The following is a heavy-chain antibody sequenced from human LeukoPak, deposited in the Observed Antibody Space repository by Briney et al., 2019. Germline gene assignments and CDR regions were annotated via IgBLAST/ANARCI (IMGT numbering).Heavy chain of an antibody. D-gene: IGHD3-22*01. CDR2: LYSGGST. CDR3: ATSSWVDSSGYEYFQH. Sequence: GESLRLSCAASGFNVSSNYMSWVRQVPGKGLEWVSVLYSGGSTYYADSVKGRFTISRHNSKNTLYLQINSLRAEDTAMYYCATSSWVDSSGYEYFQHWGQGTLVTVSS. V-gene: IGHV3-53*04. J-gene: IGHJ1*01. CDR1: GFNVSSNY.